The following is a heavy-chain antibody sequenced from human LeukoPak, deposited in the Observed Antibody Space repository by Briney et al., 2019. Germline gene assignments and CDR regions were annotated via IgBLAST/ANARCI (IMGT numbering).Heavy chain of an antibody. J-gene: IGHJ4*02. CDR2: IYYSGST. Sequence: PSETLSLTCTVSGGSISSSSYYWGWIRQPPGKGLEWIGSIYYSGSTYYNPSLKSRVTISVDTSKNQFSLKLSSVTAADTAVYYCASISYDILTGYHPSGYFDYWGQGTLVTVSS. CDR1: GGSISSSSYY. D-gene: IGHD3-9*01. CDR3: ASISYDILTGYHPSGYFDY. V-gene: IGHV4-39*07.